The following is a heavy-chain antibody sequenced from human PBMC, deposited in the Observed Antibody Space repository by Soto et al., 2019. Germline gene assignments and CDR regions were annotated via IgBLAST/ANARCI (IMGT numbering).Heavy chain of an antibody. D-gene: IGHD1-26*01. Sequence: SETLSLTCAVSGYSISSSNWWGWIRQPPGKGLEWIGYIYYSGSTYYNPSLKSRVTMSVDTSKNQFSLKLSSVTAVDTAVYYCARTISGSYYMSGNWFDPWGQGTLVTVSS. CDR3: ARTISGSYYMSGNWFDP. CDR1: GYSISSSNW. CDR2: IYYSGST. J-gene: IGHJ5*02. V-gene: IGHV4-28*01.